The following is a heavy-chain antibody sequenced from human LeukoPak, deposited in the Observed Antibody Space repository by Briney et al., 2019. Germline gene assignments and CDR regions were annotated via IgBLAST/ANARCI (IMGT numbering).Heavy chain of an antibody. CDR3: AKGGTPYYSYGMDV. CDR2: ISGSGGST. CDR1: GFTFSSYA. J-gene: IGHJ6*02. V-gene: IGHV3-23*01. Sequence: GGSLRLSCAASGFTFSSYAMSWVRQAPGKGLEWVSAISGSGGSTYYADSVKGRFTISRDNSKNTLYLQMNSLRAEDTAVYYCAKGGTPYYSYGMDVWGQGTTVTVSS. D-gene: IGHD3-16*01.